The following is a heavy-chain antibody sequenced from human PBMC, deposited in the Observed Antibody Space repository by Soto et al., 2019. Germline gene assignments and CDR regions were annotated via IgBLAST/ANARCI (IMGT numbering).Heavy chain of an antibody. J-gene: IGHJ4*02. V-gene: IGHV3-23*01. Sequence: GGSLRLSCAASGFTFSSYAMSWVRQAPGKGLEWVSTISTSGSGTYYADSVKGRFTISRDNSKNTLYLQMNSLRAEDTAVYYCAKGAYDYEFRFDYWGQGTQVTVSS. CDR1: GFTFSSYA. CDR2: ISTSGSGT. D-gene: IGHD4-17*01. CDR3: AKGAYDYEFRFDY.